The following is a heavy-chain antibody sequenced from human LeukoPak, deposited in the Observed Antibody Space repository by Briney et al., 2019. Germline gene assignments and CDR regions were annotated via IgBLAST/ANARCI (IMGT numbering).Heavy chain of an antibody. Sequence: ASVKVSCKASGYTFTSYDINWVQQATGQGLEWMGWMNPNSGNTGYAQKFQGRVTMTRNTSISTAYMELSSLRSEDTAVYHCARGGPTTYYYDSSGPNDYWGQGTLVTVSS. CDR3: ARGGPTTYYYDSSGPNDY. CDR1: GYTFTSYD. D-gene: IGHD3-22*01. J-gene: IGHJ4*02. V-gene: IGHV1-8*01. CDR2: MNPNSGNT.